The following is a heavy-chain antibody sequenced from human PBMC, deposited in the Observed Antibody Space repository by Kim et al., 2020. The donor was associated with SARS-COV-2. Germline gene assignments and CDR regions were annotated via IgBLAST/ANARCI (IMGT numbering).Heavy chain of an antibody. V-gene: IGHV1-18*01. CDR1: GYTFTSYG. D-gene: IGHD6-6*01. CDR2: ISAYNGNT. J-gene: IGHJ6*02. CDR3: ARDSSSSVLYYYYGMDV. Sequence: ASVKVSCKASGYTFTSYGISWVRQAPGQGLEWMGWISAYNGNTNYAQKLQGRVTMTTDTSTSTAYMELRSLRSDDTAVYYCARDSSSSVLYYYYGMDVWGQGTTVTVSS.